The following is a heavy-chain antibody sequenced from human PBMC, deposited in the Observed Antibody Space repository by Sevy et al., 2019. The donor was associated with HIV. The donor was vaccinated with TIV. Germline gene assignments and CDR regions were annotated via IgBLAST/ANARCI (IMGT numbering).Heavy chain of an antibody. D-gene: IGHD2-15*01. CDR1: GFTFSSYA. Sequence: GGSLRLSCAASGFTFSSYAMTWVRQAPGKGLEWVSSIGGSGRYTYYADSVTGRLTISRGNSKNTFYLEMNSLRAEDTAKNYCAKGFCSGEGCPRDYYYYGLDVWGQGTTVTVSS. V-gene: IGHV3-23*01. J-gene: IGHJ6*02. CDR2: IGGSGRYT. CDR3: AKGFCSGEGCPRDYYYYGLDV.